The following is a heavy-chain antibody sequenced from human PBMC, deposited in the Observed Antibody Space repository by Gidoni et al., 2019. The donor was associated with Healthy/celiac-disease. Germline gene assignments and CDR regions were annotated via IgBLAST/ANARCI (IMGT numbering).Heavy chain of an antibody. CDR3: ARWGQGDCGGSCYPTEILDY. CDR1: GGSFSGYY. D-gene: IGHD2-15*01. Sequence: QVQLQKWGAGLLKPSETLSLTCAVYGGSFSGYYWSWIRQPPGKGLEWIGEINHSGSTNYNPSLKSRVTISVDTSKNQFSLKLSSVTAADTAVYYCARWGQGDCGGSCYPTEILDYWGQGTLVTVSS. V-gene: IGHV4-34*01. CDR2: INHSGST. J-gene: IGHJ4*02.